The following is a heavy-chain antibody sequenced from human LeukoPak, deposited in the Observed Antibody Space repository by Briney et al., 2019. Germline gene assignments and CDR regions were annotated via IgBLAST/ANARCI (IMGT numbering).Heavy chain of an antibody. CDR3: AKSPGGRHHN. CDR1: GFSFRSHG. Sequence: GGSLRLSCAASGFSFRSHGMNWVRQAPGKGLEWVSGISPRGDITYYKDSVRGRFTISRDNFKNTVSLQLNSLRAEDTAMYYCAKSPGGRHHNWGQGTLVTVSS. J-gene: IGHJ4*02. V-gene: IGHV3-23*01. CDR2: ISPRGDIT. D-gene: IGHD3-16*01.